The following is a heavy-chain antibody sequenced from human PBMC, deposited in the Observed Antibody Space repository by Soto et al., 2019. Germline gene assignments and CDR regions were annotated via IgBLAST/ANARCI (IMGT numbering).Heavy chain of an antibody. CDR2: IFFTGAT. Sequence: QVQLQESGPGLVKPSETLSLICIVSGDSVTFVHYYWSWIRQPPGKGLEWIGHIFFTGATNYSPSLRGRVSMSVDSTKSQFSLNLTSVTAADSDIYYCARARSDSAGSSLCRRLDVGGQGTTVTVSS. CDR3: ARARSDSAGSSLCRRLDV. V-gene: IGHV4-61*01. D-gene: IGHD3-10*01. CDR1: GDSVTFVHYY. J-gene: IGHJ6*02.